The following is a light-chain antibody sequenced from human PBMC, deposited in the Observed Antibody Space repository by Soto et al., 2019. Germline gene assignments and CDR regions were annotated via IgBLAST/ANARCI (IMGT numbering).Light chain of an antibody. CDR2: EVN. J-gene: IGLJ2*01. V-gene: IGLV2-14*01. Sequence: QSALTQPASVSGSPGQSITISCTGTSSDVGAYNYVSWYQHHPGKVPKLLIYEVNIRPSGVSTRFYGSKSGNTASLTISGLQAEDEDDYYCNSFTTTNTRIFGGGTKLTVL. CDR3: NSFTTTNTRI. CDR1: SSDVGAYNY.